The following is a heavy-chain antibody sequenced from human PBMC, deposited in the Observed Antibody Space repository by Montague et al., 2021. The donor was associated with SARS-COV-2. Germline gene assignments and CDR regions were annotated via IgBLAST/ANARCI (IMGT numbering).Heavy chain of an antibody. J-gene: IGHJ6*03. V-gene: IGHV4-34*01. CDR1: GGSFSVYY. CDR2: INHSGST. CDR3: ARMRFFDWPPHYYMDV. D-gene: IGHD3-9*01. Sequence: SEPLSLTCAVYGGSFSVYYWSWIRQPPGKGLEWIGEINHSGSTNYNPSLKSRVTISVDTSKNQVSLKLSSVTAADTAVYYCARMRFFDWPPHYYMDVWGKGTTVTVSS.